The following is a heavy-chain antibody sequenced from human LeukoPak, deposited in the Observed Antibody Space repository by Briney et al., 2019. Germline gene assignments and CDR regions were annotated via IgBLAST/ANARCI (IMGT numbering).Heavy chain of an antibody. D-gene: IGHD2-2*01. Sequence: SETLSLTCTVSGGSISSYYWSWIRQPPGKGLEWIGSIYHSGSTHYNPSLKSRVTISVDTSKNQFSLKLNSLTAADTAVYYCATAPVPAATSAGRWFDPWGQGTLVTVSS. CDR3: ATAPVPAATSAGRWFDP. CDR2: IYHSGST. CDR1: GGSISSYY. J-gene: IGHJ5*02. V-gene: IGHV4-59*08.